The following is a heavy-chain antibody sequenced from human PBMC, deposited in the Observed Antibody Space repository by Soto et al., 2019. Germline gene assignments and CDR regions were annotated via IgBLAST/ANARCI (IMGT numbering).Heavy chain of an antibody. CDR1: GFTFSSYA. V-gene: IGHV3-23*01. D-gene: IGHD3-10*01. J-gene: IGHJ4*02. CDR2: ISGSGGST. Sequence: VQLLESGGGLVQPGGSLRLSCAASGFTFSSYAMSWVRQAPGKGLEWVSAISGSGGSTYYADSVKGRFTISRDNSKNTRYLQMNSLRAEDTAVYYCAKDSSPFMVRGVIIRADYWGQGTLVTVSS. CDR3: AKDSSPFMVRGVIIRADY.